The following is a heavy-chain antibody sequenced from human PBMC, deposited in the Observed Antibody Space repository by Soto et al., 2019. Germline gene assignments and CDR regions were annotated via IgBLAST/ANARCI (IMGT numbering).Heavy chain of an antibody. Sequence: WSRQMXGKGLEWMGVIYHGDSDTRYTPSFRGQVTISADKSITTAYLQWSSLKASDSGMYYCVRHGIEYSSTTDLAQGTMVTVSS. CDR3: VRHGIEYSSTTD. J-gene: IGHJ4*02. D-gene: IGHD6-13*01. V-gene: IGHV5-51*01. CDR2: IYHGDSDT.